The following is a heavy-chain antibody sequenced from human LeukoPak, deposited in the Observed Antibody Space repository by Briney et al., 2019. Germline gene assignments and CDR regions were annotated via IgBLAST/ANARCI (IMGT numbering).Heavy chain of an antibody. J-gene: IGHJ4*02. D-gene: IGHD2-2*01. CDR1: GGSISSGSYY. Sequence: SETLSLTCTVSGGSISSGSYYWSWIRQPAGKGLEWIGRIYTSGSTNYNPSLKSRVTISVDTSKNQFSLKLSSVTAADTAVYYCASSIVVIPAAMALFDYWGQGTLVTASS. CDR2: IYTSGST. V-gene: IGHV4-61*02. CDR3: ASSIVVIPAAMALFDY.